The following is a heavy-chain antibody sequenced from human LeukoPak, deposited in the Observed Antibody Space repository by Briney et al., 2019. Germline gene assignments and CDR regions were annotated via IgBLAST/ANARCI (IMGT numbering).Heavy chain of an antibody. CDR1: GYSFTSYW. J-gene: IGHJ4*02. CDR3: ARLLAAPYYINF. CDR2: IYPRDSDT. V-gene: IGHV5-51*01. D-gene: IGHD6-25*01. Sequence: GESLKISCKDSGYSFTSYWIGWVRQMPGKGLEWLGIIYPRDSDTRYSPSFQGQVSISVDTSIDTAYLQWSSVKASDTAMYYCARLLAAPYYINFWGQGTLVTVSS.